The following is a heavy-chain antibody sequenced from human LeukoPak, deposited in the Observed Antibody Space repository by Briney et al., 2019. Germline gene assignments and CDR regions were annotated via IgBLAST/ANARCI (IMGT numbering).Heavy chain of an antibody. CDR1: GGSFSGYY. V-gene: IGHV4-34*01. D-gene: IGHD6-19*01. Sequence: SETLSLTCAVYGGSFSGYYWSWIRQPPGKGLEWIGEINHSGSTNYNPSLKSRVTISVDTSKNQFSPKLSSVTAADTAVYYCARGYSSGWYVGYFDYWGQGTLVTVSS. J-gene: IGHJ4*02. CDR2: INHSGST. CDR3: ARGYSSGWYVGYFDY.